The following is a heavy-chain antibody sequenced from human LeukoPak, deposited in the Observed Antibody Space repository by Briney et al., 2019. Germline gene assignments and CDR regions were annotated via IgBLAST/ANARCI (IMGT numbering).Heavy chain of an antibody. J-gene: IGHJ2*01. V-gene: IGHV1-24*01. D-gene: IGHD6-19*01. Sequence: ASVKVSCKVSGYTLTELSMHWVRQAPGKGLEWMGGFDPEDGETVYAQKFQGRVTMTEDTSTDTAYMELSSLRSEDTAVYYCAREDSSGWSEDRYFDLWGRGTLVTVSS. CDR1: GYTLTELS. CDR2: FDPEDGET. CDR3: AREDSSGWSEDRYFDL.